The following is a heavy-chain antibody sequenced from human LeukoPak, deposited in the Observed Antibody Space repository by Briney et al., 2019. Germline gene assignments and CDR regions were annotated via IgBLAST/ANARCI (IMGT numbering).Heavy chain of an antibody. J-gene: IGHJ5*02. V-gene: IGHV4-4*02. Sequence: SGTLSLTCAVSGGSISSSNWWSWVRQPPGKGLEWIGEIYHSGSTNYNPSLKSRVTISVDTSKNQFSLKLSSVTAADTAVYYCARAARRRGWFDPWGQGTLVTVSS. CDR3: ARAARRRGWFDP. CDR2: IYHSGST. CDR1: GGSISSSNW. D-gene: IGHD6-6*01.